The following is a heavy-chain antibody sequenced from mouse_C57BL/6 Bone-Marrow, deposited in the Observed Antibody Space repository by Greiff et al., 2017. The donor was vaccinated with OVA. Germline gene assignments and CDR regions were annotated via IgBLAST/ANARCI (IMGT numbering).Heavy chain of an antibody. CDR1: GFNIKDYY. Sequence: VQLKEPGPELLKQGPSVKLSCPAPGFNIKDYYMPWLKQRPNQGLGWIGRIVPGDGETKYAPKFQGKATITADTSSNTAYLQLSSLTSEDTAVYYCARWYYGSSWDWYFDGWGTGTTVTVSS. CDR2: IVPGDGET. V-gene: IGHV14-2*01. CDR3: ARWYYGSSWDWYFDG. J-gene: IGHJ1*03. D-gene: IGHD1-1*01.